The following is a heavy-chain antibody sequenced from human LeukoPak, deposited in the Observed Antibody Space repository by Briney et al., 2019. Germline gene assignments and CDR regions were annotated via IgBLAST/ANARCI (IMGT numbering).Heavy chain of an antibody. D-gene: IGHD3-9*01. CDR3: ARAYYDILTGYSRSYFDY. CDR2: IKQDGSEK. J-gene: IGHJ4*02. CDR1: GFTFSSYW. Sequence: GGSLRLSCAASGFTFSSYWMSWVRQAPGEGLEWVANIKQDGSEKYYVDSVKGRFTISRDNAKNSLYLQMNSLRAEDTAVYYCARAYYDILTGYSRSYFDYWGQGTLVTVSS. V-gene: IGHV3-7*04.